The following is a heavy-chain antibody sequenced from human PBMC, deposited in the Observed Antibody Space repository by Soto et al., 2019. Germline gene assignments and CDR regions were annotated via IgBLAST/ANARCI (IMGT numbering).Heavy chain of an antibody. V-gene: IGHV4-59*01. J-gene: IGHJ6*02. CDR3: ARMTAAIDYYGMDV. Sequence: SETLSLTCTVSGGSISSYYWSWIRQPPGKGLEWIGYIYYSGSTNYNPSLKSRVTISVDTSKNQFSLKLSSVTAADTAVYYCARMTAAIDYYGMDVWGQGTTVTAP. CDR2: IYYSGST. D-gene: IGHD2-2*01. CDR1: GGSISSYY.